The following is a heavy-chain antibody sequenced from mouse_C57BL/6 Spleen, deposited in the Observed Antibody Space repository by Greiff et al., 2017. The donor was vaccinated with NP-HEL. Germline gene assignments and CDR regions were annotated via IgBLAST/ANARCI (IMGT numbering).Heavy chain of an antibody. CDR3: ARAGPLYAMDY. CDR2: IYPGDGDT. Sequence: VQLQQSGAELVKPGASVKISCKASGYAFSSYWMNWVKQRPGKGLEWIGQIYPGDGDTNYNGKFKGKATLTADKSSSTAYMQLSSLTSEDSAVYFFARAGPLYAMDYWGQGTSVTVSS. CDR1: GYAFSSYW. V-gene: IGHV1-80*01. J-gene: IGHJ4*01.